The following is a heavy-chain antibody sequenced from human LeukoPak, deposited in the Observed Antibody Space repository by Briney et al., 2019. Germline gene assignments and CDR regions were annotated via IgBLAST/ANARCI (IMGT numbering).Heavy chain of an antibody. J-gene: IGHJ4*02. CDR1: GFTFSSYE. D-gene: IGHD5-12*01. V-gene: IGHV3-48*03. CDR2: ISSSGSTL. Sequence: PGGSLRLSCAASGFTFSSYELNWVRQSPGKGLEWISYISSSGSTLYYADSVKDRFTISRDDAKNSLYLQMNSLGGDDTAMYYCAGERGGYGFYWGQGTLVTVSS. CDR3: AGERGGYGFY.